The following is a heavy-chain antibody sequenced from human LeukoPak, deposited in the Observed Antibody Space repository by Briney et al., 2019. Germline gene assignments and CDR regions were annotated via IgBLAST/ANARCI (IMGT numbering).Heavy chain of an antibody. J-gene: IGHJ4*02. Sequence: PGGSLRLSCAASGFTFVRPGMIWVRQAPGRGLGRLSYISPGSPSLTSPVSVKVPFTTSRYKAKSSLFLQMNSLRSEDTAVYYCARVRRPTVTTMYFDYWGQGALVTVPS. CDR3: ARVRRPTVTTMYFDY. CDR2: ISPGSPSL. D-gene: IGHD4-17*01. CDR1: GFTFVRPG. V-gene: IGHV3-48*01.